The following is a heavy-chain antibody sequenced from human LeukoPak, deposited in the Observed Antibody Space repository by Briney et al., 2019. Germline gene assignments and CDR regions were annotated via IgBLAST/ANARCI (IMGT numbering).Heavy chain of an antibody. CDR3: ARDRREWLLYYFDY. CDR2: INHSGST. V-gene: IGHV4-34*01. J-gene: IGHJ4*02. CDR1: GGSFSGYY. D-gene: IGHD3-3*01. Sequence: PSETLSLTCAVYGGSFSGYYWSWIRQPPGKGLEWIGEINHSGSTNYNPSLKSRVTISVDTSKNQFSLKLSSVTAADTAVYYCARDRREWLLYYFDYWGQGTLVTVSS.